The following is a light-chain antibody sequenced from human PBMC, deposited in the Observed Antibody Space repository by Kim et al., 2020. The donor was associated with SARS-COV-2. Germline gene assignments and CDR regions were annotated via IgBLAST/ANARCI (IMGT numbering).Light chain of an antibody. CDR2: GAS. CDR1: QSVTSNY. J-gene: IGKJ1*01. CDR3: QQYGSSPT. Sequence: EIVLTQSPGTLSLSPGERATLSCRVSQSVTSNYLAWYQQKTGQAPRLLIYGASSRATGIPDRFSGSGSGTDFTLTISRLEPEDFAVFYCQQYGSSPTFGQGTKVDIK. V-gene: IGKV3-20*01.